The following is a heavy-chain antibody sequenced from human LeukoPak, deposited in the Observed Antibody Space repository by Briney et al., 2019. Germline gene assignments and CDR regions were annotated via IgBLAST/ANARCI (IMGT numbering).Heavy chain of an antibody. CDR1: GGTFSSYS. CDR2: IIPMFATP. CDR3: ARERHEYGSFDY. D-gene: IGHD4-17*01. Sequence: GASVKVSCKASGGTFSSYSINWVRQAPGQGLEWMGRIIPMFATPNYAHNFQGRVTITADVSTSTAYMDLSSLRSEDTAVYYCARERHEYGSFDYWGQGTLVTVSS. J-gene: IGHJ4*02. V-gene: IGHV1-69*13.